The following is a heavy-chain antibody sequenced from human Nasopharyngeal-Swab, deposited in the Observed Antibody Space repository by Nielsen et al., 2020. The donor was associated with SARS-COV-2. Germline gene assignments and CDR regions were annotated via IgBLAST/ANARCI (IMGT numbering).Heavy chain of an antibody. CDR2: IIPIFGTA. J-gene: IGHJ5*02. CDR1: GGTFSSYA. D-gene: IGHD2-15*01. V-gene: IGHV1-69*06. CDR3: AREKGYCSGGSCYNWFDP. Sequence: SVKVSCKASGGTFSSYAISWVRQAPGQGLEWMGGIIPIFGTANYAQKFQGRVTITADKSTSTAYMELSSLRSEDMAVYYCAREKGYCSGGSCYNWFDPWGQGTLVTVSS.